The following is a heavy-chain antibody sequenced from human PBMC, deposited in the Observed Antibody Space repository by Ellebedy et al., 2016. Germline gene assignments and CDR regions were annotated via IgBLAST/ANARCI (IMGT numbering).Heavy chain of an antibody. CDR2: IYYSGST. J-gene: IGHJ4*02. V-gene: IGHV4-30-2*03. CDR1: GGSISSGGYS. D-gene: IGHD4-17*01. CDR3: ARLGTVTKRLFDY. Sequence: LRLXXAVSGGSISSGGYSWSWIRQPPGKGLEWIGYIYYSGSTYYNPSLKSRVTISVDTSKNQFSLKLSSVTAADTAVYYCARLGTVTKRLFDYWGQGTLVTVSS.